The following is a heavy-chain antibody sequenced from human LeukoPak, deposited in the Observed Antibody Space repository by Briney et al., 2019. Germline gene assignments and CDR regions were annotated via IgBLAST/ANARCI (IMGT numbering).Heavy chain of an antibody. D-gene: IGHD3-10*01. CDR2: ISGSGDNT. J-gene: IGHJ4*02. Sequence: GGSLRLSCAASGFTFSSYAMSWVRQAPEKGLEWVSAISGSGDNTYYADSVKGRFTISRDSSKNTLYLQMNSLRAEDTAVYYCAKVTYGSGTYGAFDYWGQGTLVTVSS. CDR1: GFTFSSYA. CDR3: AKVTYGSGTYGAFDY. V-gene: IGHV3-23*01.